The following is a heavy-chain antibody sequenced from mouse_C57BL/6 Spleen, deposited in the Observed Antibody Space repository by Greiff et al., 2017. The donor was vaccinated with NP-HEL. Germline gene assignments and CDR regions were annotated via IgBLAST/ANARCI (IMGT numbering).Heavy chain of an antibody. Sequence: QVQLQQSGAELVRPGTSVKVSCKASGYAFTNYLIEWVKQRPGQGLEWIGVINPGSGGTNYNEKFKGKATLTADKSSSTAYMQLSSLTSEGSAVYFCARGGTTVDYAMDYRGQGTSVTVSS. CDR1: GYAFTNYL. CDR2: INPGSGGT. CDR3: ARGGTTVDYAMDY. D-gene: IGHD1-1*01. V-gene: IGHV1-54*01. J-gene: IGHJ4*01.